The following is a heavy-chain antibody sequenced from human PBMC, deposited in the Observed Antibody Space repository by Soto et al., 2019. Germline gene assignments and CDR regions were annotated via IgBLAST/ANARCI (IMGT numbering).Heavy chain of an antibody. CDR2: INHSGST. D-gene: IGHD4-17*01. CDR3: ARAYHDYAYYNWFDP. Sequence: PSETLSLTCAVYGGSFSGYYWSWIRQPPGKGLEWIGEINHSGSTNYNPSLKSRVTISVDTSKNQFSLKLSSVTAADTAVYYCARAYHDYAYYNWFDPWGQGTLVTVSS. CDR1: GGSFSGYY. V-gene: IGHV4-34*01. J-gene: IGHJ5*02.